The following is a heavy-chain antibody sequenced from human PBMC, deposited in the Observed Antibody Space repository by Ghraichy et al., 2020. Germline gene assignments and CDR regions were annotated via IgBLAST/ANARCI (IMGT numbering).Heavy chain of an antibody. CDR3: ARVKKTDKIAVAGKVQAFDY. D-gene: IGHD6-19*01. CDR1: GYTFTGYY. Sequence: ASVKVSCKASGYTFTGYYMHWVRQAPGQGLEWMGWINPNSGGTNYAQKFQGRVTMTRDTSISTAYMELSRLRSDDTAVYYCARVKKTDKIAVAGKVQAFDYWGQGTLVTVSS. CDR2: INPNSGGT. J-gene: IGHJ4*02. V-gene: IGHV1-2*02.